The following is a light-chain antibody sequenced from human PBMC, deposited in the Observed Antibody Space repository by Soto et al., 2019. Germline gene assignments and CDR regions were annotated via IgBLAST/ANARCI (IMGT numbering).Light chain of an antibody. J-gene: IGKJ4*01. Sequence: DIQMTQSPPTLSASVGDRVTITCRASQSIDIWLAWYQQKPGKGPKILVYKASTLQSGVPSRFSGSGSGTEFTLTISNLQPDDFATYYCQQYDSFPLAFGGGTELEIK. CDR2: KAS. CDR3: QQYDSFPLA. V-gene: IGKV1-5*03. CDR1: QSIDIW.